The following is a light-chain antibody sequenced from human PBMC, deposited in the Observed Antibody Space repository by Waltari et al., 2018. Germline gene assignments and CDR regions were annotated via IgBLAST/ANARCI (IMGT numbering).Light chain of an antibody. CDR1: QSVLYNSNTKNY. Sequence: DIVMTQSPNSLAVSRGERATINCKSSQSVLYNSNTKNYLAWYQQKPGQPPQLLIYWASTRESGVPDRFSGSGSGTDFTLTISSLQAEDVAVYYCQQYYSTITFGQGTRLEIK. V-gene: IGKV4-1*01. CDR3: QQYYSTIT. CDR2: WAS. J-gene: IGKJ5*01.